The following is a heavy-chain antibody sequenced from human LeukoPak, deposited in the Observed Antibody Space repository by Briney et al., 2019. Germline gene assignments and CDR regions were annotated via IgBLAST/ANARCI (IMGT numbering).Heavy chain of an antibody. CDR2: INPNSGGT. CDR3: ARISSHDSSGYSLFPFDY. Sequence: ASVKVSCKASGSTFTSHHMHWVRHAPGQGPEWMGWINPNSGGTKYAQKFQGRVTMTRDTSISTAYMELSRLSSDDTAVYYCARISSHDSSGYSLFPFDYWGQGTLVTVSS. D-gene: IGHD3-22*01. J-gene: IGHJ4*02. CDR1: GSTFTSHH. V-gene: IGHV1-2*02.